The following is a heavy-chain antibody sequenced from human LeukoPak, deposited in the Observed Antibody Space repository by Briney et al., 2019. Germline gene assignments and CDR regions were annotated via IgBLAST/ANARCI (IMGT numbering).Heavy chain of an antibody. CDR3: AIRSTVFHARR. CDR1: EFNARYTY. D-gene: IGHD4-17*01. Sequence: GGSLRLSCVASEFNARYTYMTWVRQAPGKGLEWISVIYRGGYTDYADSVKGRFTISSDNPKRTLYLQINSLSAEDTATYYCAIRSTVFHARRWGQGTRVTVSS. J-gene: IGHJ4*02. V-gene: IGHV3-53*01. CDR2: IYRGGYT.